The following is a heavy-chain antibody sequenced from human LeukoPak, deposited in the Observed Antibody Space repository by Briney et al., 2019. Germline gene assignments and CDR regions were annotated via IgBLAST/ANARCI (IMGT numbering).Heavy chain of an antibody. Sequence: PGGSLRLSCAASGFTFSSYWMHWVRQAPGKGLVWVSRINSDGSSTSYADSVKGRFTISRDNAKNTLYLQMNSLRAEDTAVYYCARARPLYDFWSGYNYWGQVTLVTVSS. J-gene: IGHJ4*02. CDR3: ARARPLYDFWSGYNY. CDR1: GFTFSSYW. V-gene: IGHV3-74*01. CDR2: INSDGSST. D-gene: IGHD3/OR15-3a*01.